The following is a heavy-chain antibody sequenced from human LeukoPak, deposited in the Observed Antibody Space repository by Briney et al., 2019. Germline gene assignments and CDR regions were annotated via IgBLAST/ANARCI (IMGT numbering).Heavy chain of an antibody. J-gene: IGHJ5*02. CDR1: GGSISRSSYY. CDR2: IYYSGST. Sequence: SETLSLTCTVSGGSISRSSYYWGWIRQPPGKGLEWIGSIYYSGSTYYNPSLKSRVIISVDTSKNQFSLKLSSVTAADTAVYYCARGKSPSSHYDFWSGYYTPYNWFDPWGQGTLVTVSS. CDR3: ARGKSPSSHYDFWSGYYTPYNWFDP. D-gene: IGHD3-3*01. V-gene: IGHV4-39*01.